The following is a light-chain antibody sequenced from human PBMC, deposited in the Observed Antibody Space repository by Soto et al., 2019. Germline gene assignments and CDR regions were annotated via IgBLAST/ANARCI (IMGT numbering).Light chain of an antibody. CDR3: QQYGISGT. J-gene: IGKJ1*01. CDR2: GAS. V-gene: IGKV3-20*01. CDR1: QSVSKNY. Sequence: DIVLTQSPDSLAASPGERATLSCRASQSVSKNYLAWYQPKPGQAPRLLIYGASNRATGTPDRFSGSGSGTDFTLTISRLEPEDFAVYYCQQYGISGTFGQGTKVDIK.